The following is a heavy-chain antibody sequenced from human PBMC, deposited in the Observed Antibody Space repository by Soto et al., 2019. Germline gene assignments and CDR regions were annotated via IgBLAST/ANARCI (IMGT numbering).Heavy chain of an antibody. D-gene: IGHD4-17*01. Sequence: SETLSLTCAVYGGSFSGYYWSWIRQPPGKGLEWIGEINHSGSTNYNPSLKSRVTISVDTSKNQFSLKLSSVTAADTAVYYCARGYGDYTQYYYYYMDVWGKGTTVTVSS. CDR2: INHSGST. CDR3: ARGYGDYTQYYYYYMDV. J-gene: IGHJ6*03. V-gene: IGHV4-34*01. CDR1: GGSFSGYY.